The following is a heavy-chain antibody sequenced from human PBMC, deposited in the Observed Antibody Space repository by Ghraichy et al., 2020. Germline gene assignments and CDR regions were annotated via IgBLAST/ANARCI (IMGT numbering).Heavy chain of an antibody. CDR1: GGSISSGGYY. D-gene: IGHD3-22*01. J-gene: IGHJ4*02. CDR2: IYYSGST. CDR3: ARDSSGYQSDY. V-gene: IGHV4-31*03. Sequence: SETLSLTCTVSGGSISSGGYYWSWIRQHPGKGLEWIGYIYYSGSTYYNPSLKSRVTISVDTSKNQFSLKLSSVTAADTAVYYCARDSSGYQSDYWGQGTLVTVSS.